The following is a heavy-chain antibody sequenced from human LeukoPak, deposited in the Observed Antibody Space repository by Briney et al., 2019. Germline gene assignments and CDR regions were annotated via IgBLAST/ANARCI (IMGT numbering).Heavy chain of an antibody. CDR3: ARNYGSGSYLGDY. V-gene: IGHV3-30*03. CDR1: GVTFSSDG. D-gene: IGHD3-10*01. CDR2: ISYDGSNK. J-gene: IGHJ4*02. Sequence: PGGSLRLSCAASGVTFSSDGTHWVRQAPGQGLEWVAVISYDGSNKYYADSVKGRFTISRYNSKNTLYLQMNSLRAADTAVYYCARNYGSGSYLGDYWGQGTLVTVSS.